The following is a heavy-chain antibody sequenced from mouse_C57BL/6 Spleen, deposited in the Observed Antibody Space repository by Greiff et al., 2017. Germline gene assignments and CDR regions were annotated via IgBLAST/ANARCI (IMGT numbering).Heavy chain of an antibody. CDR3: ARKRPGDVAWVAY. CDR2: INPSNGGT. Sequence: QIQLQQPGPELVKPGASVKLSCKASGYTFTSYWMHWVKQRPGQGLEWIGNINPSNGGTNYNEKFKSKATLTVDKSSSTAYMQLSSLTSEDSAVYYCARKRPGDVAWVAYWGQGTLVTVSA. V-gene: IGHV1-53*01. CDR1: GYTFTSYW. J-gene: IGHJ3*01.